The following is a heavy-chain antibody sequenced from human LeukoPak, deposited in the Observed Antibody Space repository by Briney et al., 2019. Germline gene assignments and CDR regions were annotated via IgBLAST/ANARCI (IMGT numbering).Heavy chain of an antibody. CDR1: GYTFTSYG. J-gene: IGHJ5*02. D-gene: IGHD3-10*01. CDR2: ISAYNGNT. CDR3: ARVSITMVRGVLDWFDP. V-gene: IGHV1-18*01. Sequence: ASVKVSCKASGYTFTSYGISWARQAPGQGLEWMGWISAYNGNTNYAQKLQGRVTMTTDTSTSTAYMELRSLRSDDTAVYYCARVSITMVRGVLDWFDPWGQGTLVTVSS.